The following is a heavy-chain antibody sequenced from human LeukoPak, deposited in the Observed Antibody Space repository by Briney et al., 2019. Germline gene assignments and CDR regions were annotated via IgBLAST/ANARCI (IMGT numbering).Heavy chain of an antibody. D-gene: IGHD3-10*01. CDR2: TTYSEDT. CDR3: ARGGFYGSGRSTDY. V-gene: IGHV4-34*01. J-gene: IGHJ4*02. CDR1: DRSFRTYF. Sequence: SETLSLTCAVYDRSFRTYFWTWIRQLPGKGLEWIGETTYSEDTSYNPSLKSRVTISVDTSKNQFSLKLTSVTAADTGLYYCARGGFYGSGRSTDYWGQGTLVTVSS.